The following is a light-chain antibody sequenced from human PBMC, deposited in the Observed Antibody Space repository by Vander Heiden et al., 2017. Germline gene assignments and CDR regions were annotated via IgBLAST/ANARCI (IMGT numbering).Light chain of an antibody. V-gene: IGLV2-14*03. CDR2: DVS. Sequence: QSALTQPASVSGSPGQSITISCTGTSSDIGGYNYVSWYQQHPGKAPKLMIYDVSSRPSGVSSRFSGSKSGNTASLTISGLQADDEADYYCSSYSTNTKGVFGGGTKLTVL. CDR3: SSYSTNTKGV. CDR1: SSDIGGYNY. J-gene: IGLJ2*01.